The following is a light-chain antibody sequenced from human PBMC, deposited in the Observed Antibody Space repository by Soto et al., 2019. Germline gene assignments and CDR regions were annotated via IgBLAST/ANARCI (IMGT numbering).Light chain of an antibody. Sequence: EIMMTQSPATLSVSPGERATLSCRASQSVRNNLAWYQQKPGQAPRLLIYYASTRATGIPARFSGSGSGTEFTLTTSSLQSEDFALYYCQPYNNWPPITFGQGTRLEIK. CDR2: YAS. CDR1: QSVRNN. J-gene: IGKJ5*01. CDR3: QPYNNWPPIT. V-gene: IGKV3-15*01.